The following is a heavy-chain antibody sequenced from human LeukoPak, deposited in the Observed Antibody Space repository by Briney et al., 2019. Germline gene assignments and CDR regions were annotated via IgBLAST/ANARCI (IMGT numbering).Heavy chain of an antibody. Sequence: GGSLRLSCAPSGFTFSSYAMSWVRQAPGKGLEWVSAISGSGGSTYYAHSVKGRFTISRDNSKNTLYLQMNSLRAEDTAVYYCAKSRRGYSSNIWFDPWGQGTLVTVSS. CDR2: ISGSGGST. CDR3: AKSRRGYSSNIWFDP. D-gene: IGHD6-13*01. V-gene: IGHV3-23*01. CDR1: GFTFSSYA. J-gene: IGHJ5*02.